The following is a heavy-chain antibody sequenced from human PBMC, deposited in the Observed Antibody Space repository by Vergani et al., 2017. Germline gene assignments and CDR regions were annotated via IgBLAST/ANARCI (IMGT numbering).Heavy chain of an antibody. CDR3: GSGSGELYYFDY. CDR1: GGPFSSYA. D-gene: IGHD3-10*01. CDR2: IIPIFGTA. Sequence: QVQLVQSGAEVKKPGSSVKVSCKASGGPFSSYAISWVRQAPGQGLEWMGGIIPIFGTANYAQKFQGRVTMTRDTSTSTVYMELSSLRSEDTAVYYCGSGSGELYYFDYWGQGTLVTVSS. J-gene: IGHJ4*02. V-gene: IGHV1-69*06.